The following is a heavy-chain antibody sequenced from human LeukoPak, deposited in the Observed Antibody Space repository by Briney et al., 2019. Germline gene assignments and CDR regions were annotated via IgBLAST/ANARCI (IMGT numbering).Heavy chain of an antibody. CDR1: GFTFSNYA. V-gene: IGHV3-21*01. Sequence: GGSLRLSCAASGFTFSNYAMSWVRQAPGKGLEWVSSISSSSSYIYYADSVKGRFTISRDNAKNSLYLQMNSLRAEDTAVYYCAELGITMIGGVWGKGTTVTISS. CDR2: ISSSSSYI. J-gene: IGHJ6*04. D-gene: IGHD3-10*02. CDR3: AELGITMIGGV.